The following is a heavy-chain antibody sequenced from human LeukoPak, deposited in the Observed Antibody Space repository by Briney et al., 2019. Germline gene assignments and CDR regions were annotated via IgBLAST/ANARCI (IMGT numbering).Heavy chain of an antibody. CDR3: ALNRGSGWYFHY. Sequence: GGSLRLSCAASGFTFSSYALHWVRQAPGKGLEWVAVISYDGGNKYADSVKGRFTISRDNSKNTLYLQMNSLRAEDTAVYYCALNRGSGWYFHYWGQGTLVTVSS. V-gene: IGHV3-30*04. D-gene: IGHD6-19*01. CDR1: GFTFSSYA. J-gene: IGHJ4*02. CDR2: ISYDGGNK.